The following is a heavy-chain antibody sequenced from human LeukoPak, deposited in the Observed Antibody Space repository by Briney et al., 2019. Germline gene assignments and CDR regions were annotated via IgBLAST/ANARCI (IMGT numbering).Heavy chain of an antibody. D-gene: IGHD1-26*01. CDR2: IYHRGST. CDR1: GGSFSGYY. Sequence: SETLSLTCAVYGGSFSGYYWSWIRQPPGKGLEWVGYIYHRGSTYYSPSLKSRVTISVDRSKNQFSLKLSSVTAADTAVYYCARIIVGATLNAFDIWGQGTMVTVSS. J-gene: IGHJ3*02. CDR3: ARIIVGATLNAFDI. V-gene: IGHV4-34*01.